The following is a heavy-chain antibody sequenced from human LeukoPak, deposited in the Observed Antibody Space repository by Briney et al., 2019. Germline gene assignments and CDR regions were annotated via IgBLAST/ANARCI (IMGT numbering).Heavy chain of an antibody. D-gene: IGHD6-6*01. CDR2: IKQDGSEK. CDR1: GFTFSSYW. J-gene: IGHJ6*03. V-gene: IGHV3-7*01. CDR3: ARDGGIAAPGYMDV. Sequence: GGSLRLSCAASGFTFSSYWMSWVRQAPGKGLEWVANIKQDGSEKYYVDSVKGRFTISRDNAKNSLYLQMNSLRAEDTAVYYCARDGGIAAPGYMDVWGKGTTVTVSS.